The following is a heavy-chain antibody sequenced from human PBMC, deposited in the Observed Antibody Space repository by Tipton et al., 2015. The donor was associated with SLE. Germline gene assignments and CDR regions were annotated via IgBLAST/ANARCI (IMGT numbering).Heavy chain of an antibody. Sequence: GSLRLSCAASRSAFSGYWMSWARQAPGKGLEWVANINSDGTVKYYADSVKGRFTISRDNANNLLYLQMSSLRAQDTAVYYCARDFVFSDIWGQGTMVTVSS. CDR1: RSAFSGYW. J-gene: IGHJ3*02. CDR2: INSDGTVK. CDR3: ARDFVFSDI. V-gene: IGHV3-7*01. D-gene: IGHD3-16*01.